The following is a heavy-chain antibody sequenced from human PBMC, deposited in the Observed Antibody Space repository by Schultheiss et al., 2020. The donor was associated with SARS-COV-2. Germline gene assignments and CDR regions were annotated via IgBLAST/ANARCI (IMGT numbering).Heavy chain of an antibody. D-gene: IGHD2-2*01. CDR1: GGSISSYY. Sequence: SQTLSLTCSVFGGSISSYYWSWIRQPPGKGLEWIGYIYYSGSTNYNPSLKSRVTISVDTSKNQFSLKLSSVTAADTAVYYCARGIVVVPAARRYYYYMDVWGKGTTVTVSS. CDR3: ARGIVVVPAARRYYYYMDV. CDR2: IYYSGST. V-gene: IGHV4-59*12. J-gene: IGHJ6*03.